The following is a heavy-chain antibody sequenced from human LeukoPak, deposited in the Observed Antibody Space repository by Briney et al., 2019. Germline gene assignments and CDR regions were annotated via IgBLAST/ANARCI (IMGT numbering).Heavy chain of an antibody. V-gene: IGHV4-30-2*01. CDR1: GVSISSGCYS. Sequence: PSQTLSLTCAVSGVSISSGCYSWSWIRQPPGKGLEWIAYIYHSGSTYYNPSLKSRVTISVDRSKNQFSLKLSSVTAADTAVYYCARADGYDRASNWFDPWGQGTLVTVSS. D-gene: IGHD3-22*01. J-gene: IGHJ5*02. CDR2: IYHSGST. CDR3: ARADGYDRASNWFDP.